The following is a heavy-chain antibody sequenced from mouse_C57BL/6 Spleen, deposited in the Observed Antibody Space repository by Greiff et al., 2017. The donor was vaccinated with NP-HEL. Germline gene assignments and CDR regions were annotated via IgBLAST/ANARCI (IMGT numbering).Heavy chain of an antibody. CDR2: IYPGSGNT. Sequence: VQLQQSGAELVRPGASVKLSCKASGYTFTDYYINWVKQRPGPGLEWIARIYPGSGNTYYNEKFKGKATLTAEKSSSTAYMQLSSLTSEDSAVYFCANWDGVAYWGQGTLVTVSA. CDR1: GYTFTDYY. V-gene: IGHV1-76*01. D-gene: IGHD4-1*01. CDR3: ANWDGVAY. J-gene: IGHJ3*01.